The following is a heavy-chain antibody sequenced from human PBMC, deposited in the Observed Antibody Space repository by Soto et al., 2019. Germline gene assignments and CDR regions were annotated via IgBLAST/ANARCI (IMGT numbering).Heavy chain of an antibody. V-gene: IGHV4-30-4*01. CDR1: GGSISSGDYY. CDR2: IYHSGNT. J-gene: IGHJ5*02. CDR3: ARERPDGARLDP. D-gene: IGHD6-6*01. Sequence: QVQLQESGPGLVKPSQTLSLTRTVSGGSISSGDYYWSWIRQPPGKGLEWIGYIYHSGNTYYNPSIKSRVTLSVDTSKNQSSRKLSSVTAVDTAVSYCARERPDGARLDPWGQGTLVTVSS.